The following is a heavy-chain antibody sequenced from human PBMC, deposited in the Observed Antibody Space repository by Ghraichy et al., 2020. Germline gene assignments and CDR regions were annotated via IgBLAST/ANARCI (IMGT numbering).Heavy chain of an antibody. Sequence: GSLRLSCTVSGGSISRYYWSWVRQTPGRGLEWIGYMYYSGTTNYNPSLKSRVTISVDTSKNQFALKLSSVTAADTAVYYCAGGSVKTPGYWGQGTLVTVSS. CDR3: AGGSVKTPGY. D-gene: IGHD4-23*01. CDR1: GGSISRYY. J-gene: IGHJ4*02. V-gene: IGHV4-59*08. CDR2: MYYSGTT.